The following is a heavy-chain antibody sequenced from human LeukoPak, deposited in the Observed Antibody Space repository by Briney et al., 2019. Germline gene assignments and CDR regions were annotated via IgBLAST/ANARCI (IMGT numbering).Heavy chain of an antibody. CDR3: ARGALPFYYYDSSGYYPEDL. V-gene: IGHV1-46*01. CDR1: GYTFTGYY. CDR2: INPSGGST. D-gene: IGHD3-22*01. J-gene: IGHJ2*01. Sequence: GASVKVSCKASGYTFTGYYIHWVRQAPGQGLEWMGIINPSGGSTTYAQKFQGRVTMTRDMSTSTVYMELISLRSEDTAVYYCARGALPFYYYDSSGYYPEDLWGRGTLVTVSS.